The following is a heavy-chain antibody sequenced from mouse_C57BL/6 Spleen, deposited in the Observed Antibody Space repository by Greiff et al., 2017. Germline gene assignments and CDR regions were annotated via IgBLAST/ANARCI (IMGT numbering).Heavy chain of an antibody. Sequence: VQLQQSGAELVRPGASVKLSCTASGFNIKDDYMHWVKQRPEQGLEWIGWIDPENGDTEYASKFQGKATITADTSSNTAYLQLSSLTSEDTAVYYCTTRDGYSFAYWGQGTLGTVSA. CDR3: TTRDGYSFAY. CDR2: IDPENGDT. D-gene: IGHD2-3*01. CDR1: GFNIKDDY. J-gene: IGHJ3*01. V-gene: IGHV14-4*01.